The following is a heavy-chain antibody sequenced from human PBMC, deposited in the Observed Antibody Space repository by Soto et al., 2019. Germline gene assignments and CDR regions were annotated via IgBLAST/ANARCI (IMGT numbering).Heavy chain of an antibody. CDR2: INDQGGSP. CDR1: GFSFSNYW. V-gene: IGHV3-74*01. CDR3: AKERRIAVAKYYFDY. D-gene: IGHD6-19*01. J-gene: IGHJ4*02. Sequence: PGGSLRLSCAASGFSFSNYWMHWVRQAPGKGLVWVSRINDQGGSPSYADSVKGRFTISRDNAKNTLYLQMTSLRADDTAVYYCAKERRIAVAKYYFDYWGQGTLVTVSS.